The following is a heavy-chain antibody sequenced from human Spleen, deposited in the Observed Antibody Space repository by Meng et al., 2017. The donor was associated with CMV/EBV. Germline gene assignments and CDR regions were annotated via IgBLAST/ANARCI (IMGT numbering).Heavy chain of an antibody. V-gene: IGHV4-30-4*08. CDR1: GGSISSGDYY. CDR3: ARSDLAAAGYNWFDP. J-gene: IGHJ5*02. Sequence: PGPVKPSHTPSFTCTGSGGSISSGDYYWSWIRQPPGKGLEWIGYIYYSGSTYYNPSLKSRVTISVDTSKNQFSLKLSSVTAADTAVYYCARSDLAAAGYNWFDPWGQGTLVTVSS. CDR2: IYYSGST. D-gene: IGHD6-13*01.